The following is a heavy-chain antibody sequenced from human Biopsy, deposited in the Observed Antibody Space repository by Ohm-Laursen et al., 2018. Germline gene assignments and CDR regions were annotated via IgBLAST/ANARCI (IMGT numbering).Heavy chain of an antibody. V-gene: IGHV1-18*01. CDR2: IIAKIGNT. D-gene: IGHD2-2*01. Sequence: SVKVSCKVSGYTFTNYAINWVRQAPGQGLEWLGWIIAKIGNTNYTQKLQGRVTMTTDTSAATAYMELRSLTSDDTAVYYCARDYQPYLVTIHYYYYGMDVWGQGTTVTVSS. J-gene: IGHJ6*02. CDR1: GYTFTNYA. CDR3: ARDYQPYLVTIHYYYYGMDV.